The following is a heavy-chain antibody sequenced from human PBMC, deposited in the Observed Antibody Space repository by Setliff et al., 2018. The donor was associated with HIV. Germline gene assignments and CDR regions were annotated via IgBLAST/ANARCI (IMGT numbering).Heavy chain of an antibody. CDR1: GYIFTSYD. V-gene: IGHV1-8*03. D-gene: IGHD1-26*01. CDR2: MNPNSGNT. Sequence: ASVKVSCKASGYIFTSYDINWVRQATGQGLEWMGWMNPNSGNTGYAQKFQGRVTITRDTSINTAHMELSSLRSEDTAVYYCARGYLISGTQKSYYMDVWGKGTTVTVSS. CDR3: ARGYLISGTQKSYYMDV. J-gene: IGHJ6*03.